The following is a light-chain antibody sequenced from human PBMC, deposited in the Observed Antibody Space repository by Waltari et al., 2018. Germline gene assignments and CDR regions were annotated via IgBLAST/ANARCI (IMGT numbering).Light chain of an antibody. CDR2: AAS. CDR1: QSISGC. CDR3: QQSYIMPLT. V-gene: IGKV1-39*01. J-gene: IGKJ4*01. Sequence: DIQMTQSPSSLSASVGDRVTITCRASQSISGCLNWYQQKPGKAPSLLIFAASSLQSGAPPRFSGSGSGTDFTLTISNLQPEDYATYYCQQSYIMPLTFGGGTKVEIK.